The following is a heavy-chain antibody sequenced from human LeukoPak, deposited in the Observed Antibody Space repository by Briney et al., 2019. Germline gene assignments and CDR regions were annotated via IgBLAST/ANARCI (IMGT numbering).Heavy chain of an antibody. D-gene: IGHD7-27*01. CDR1: GGSISSSNW. J-gene: IGHJ4*02. V-gene: IGHV4-4*02. CDR3: ASRKLGNDY. Sequence: SGTLSLTCAVSGGSISSSNWWSWVRQPPGKGLEWIGEIYHSGSTYYNPSLKSRVTISADTSQNQFSLKLSSVTAADTAVYYCASRKLGNDYWGQGTLVTVSS. CDR2: IYHSGST.